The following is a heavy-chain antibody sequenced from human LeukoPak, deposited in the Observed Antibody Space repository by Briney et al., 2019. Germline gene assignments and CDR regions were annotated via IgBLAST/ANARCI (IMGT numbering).Heavy chain of an antibody. J-gene: IGHJ4*02. D-gene: IGHD6-13*01. Sequence: PSETLSLTCTVSGGSISSSSYYWSWIRQPAGKGLEWIGRIYTSGSTNYNPSLKSRVTMSVDTSKNQFSLKLSSVTAADTAVYYCARGVEQQFDHWGQGTLVTVAS. V-gene: IGHV4-61*02. CDR3: ARGVEQQFDH. CDR2: IYTSGST. CDR1: GGSISSSSYY.